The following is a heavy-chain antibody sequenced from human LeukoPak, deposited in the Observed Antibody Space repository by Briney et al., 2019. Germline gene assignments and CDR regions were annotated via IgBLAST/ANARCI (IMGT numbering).Heavy chain of an antibody. D-gene: IGHD2-15*01. Sequence: PGGSLRLSCAASGFTFSSYAMSWVRQAPGKGLEWVSAISGSGGSTYYADSVKGRFTISRDNFKNTLYLQMNSLRAEDTAVYYCAKRDRIFDAFDIWGQGTMVTVSS. CDR3: AKRDRIFDAFDI. V-gene: IGHV3-23*01. CDR2: ISGSGGST. CDR1: GFTFSSYA. J-gene: IGHJ3*02.